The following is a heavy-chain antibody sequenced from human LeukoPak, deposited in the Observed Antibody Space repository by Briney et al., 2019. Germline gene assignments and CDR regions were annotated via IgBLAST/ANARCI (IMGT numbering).Heavy chain of an antibody. D-gene: IGHD7-27*01. CDR1: GFTFSSYE. V-gene: IGHV3-48*03. Sequence: GGSLRLSCAASGFTFSSYEMNWVRQAPGKGLEWISYISSDGSTISYADSVKGRFTISRDNSKNTLYLQMNSPRAEDTAVYYCAKERNWGFFDYWGQGTLVTVSS. CDR3: AKERNWGFFDY. CDR2: ISSDGSTI. J-gene: IGHJ4*02.